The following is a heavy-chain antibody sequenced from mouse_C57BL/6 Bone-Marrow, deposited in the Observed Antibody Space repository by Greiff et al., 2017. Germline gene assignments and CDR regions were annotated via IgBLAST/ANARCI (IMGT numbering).Heavy chain of an antibody. CDR1: GFSLTSYG. V-gene: IGHV2-4*01. CDR2: IWSGGST. D-gene: IGHD1-2*01. Sequence: QVQLQQSGPGLVQPSQSLSITCTVSGFSLTSYGVHWVRQPPGKGLEWLGVIWSGGSTDYNAAFISRLSISKDNSKSQVFFKMNSLQADDTAIYYCAKKEGLVLRHGAMDYWGQGTSVTVSS. CDR3: AKKEGLVLRHGAMDY. J-gene: IGHJ4*01.